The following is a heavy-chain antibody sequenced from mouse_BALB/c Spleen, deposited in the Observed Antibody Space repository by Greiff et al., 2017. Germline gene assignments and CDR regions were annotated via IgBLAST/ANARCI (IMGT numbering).Heavy chain of an antibody. V-gene: IGHV1-15*01. CDR3: TRWGDYDAYYYAMDY. J-gene: IGHJ4*01. Sequence: QVQLQQSGAELVRPGASVTLSCKASGYTFTDYEMHWVKQTPVHGLEWIGAIDPETGGTAYNQKFKGKATLTADKSSSTAYMELRSLTSEDSAVYYCTRWGDYDAYYYAMDYWGQGTSVTVSS. CDR2: IDPETGGT. D-gene: IGHD2-4*01. CDR1: GYTFTDYE.